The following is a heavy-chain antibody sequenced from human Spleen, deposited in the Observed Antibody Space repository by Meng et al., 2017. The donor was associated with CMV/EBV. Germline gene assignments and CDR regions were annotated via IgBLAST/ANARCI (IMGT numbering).Heavy chain of an antibody. V-gene: IGHV3-74*01. CDR1: GFTFSGFW. Sequence: GGSLRLSCVASGFTFSGFWMHWVRQAPGKGLVWVSRINSDGSNTYYADSVKGRFTISRDNAKNTLYLQLNRLRAEDTAVYYCAREESAWRYQLQLHYGLDVWGQGTTVTVSS. CDR2: INSDGSNT. CDR3: AREESAWRYQLQLHYGLDV. J-gene: IGHJ6*02. D-gene: IGHD2-2*01.